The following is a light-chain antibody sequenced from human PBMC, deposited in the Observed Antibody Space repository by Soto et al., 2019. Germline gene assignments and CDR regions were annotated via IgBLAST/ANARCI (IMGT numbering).Light chain of an antibody. CDR1: ESVSSY. V-gene: IGKV3-11*01. J-gene: IGKJ2*01. CDR3: QQRSNWPPGYT. CDR2: DTS. Sequence: EIVLTQSPATLSLSPGARATLSCRASESVSSYLAWYQHKTGQAPRLLIYDTSNRATGIPARFSGSGSGTDFTLTISSLEPEDFAVYYCQQRSNWPPGYTFGQGTKLEIK.